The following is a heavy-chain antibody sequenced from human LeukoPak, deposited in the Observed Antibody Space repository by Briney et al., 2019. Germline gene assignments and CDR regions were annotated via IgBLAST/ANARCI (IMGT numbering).Heavy chain of an antibody. Sequence: KASETLSLTCTVSGYSISSGTHWWGWIRQPPGKGLEWIGSIRYSGRIEYHPSLKSRVRLTEDTPKNQFSLELSSVTAADTAVYYCARHADNAGYVCGMDVWGQGTTVTVSS. V-gene: IGHV4-39*01. J-gene: IGHJ6*02. CDR3: ARHADNAGYVCGMDV. CDR2: IRYSGRI. CDR1: GYSISSGTHW. D-gene: IGHD5-12*01.